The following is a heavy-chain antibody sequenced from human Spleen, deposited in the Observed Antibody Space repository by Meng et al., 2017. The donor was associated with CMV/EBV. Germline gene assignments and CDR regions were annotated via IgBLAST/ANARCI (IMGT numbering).Heavy chain of an antibody. J-gene: IGHJ6*02. D-gene: IGHD1/OR15-1a*01. CDR2: ISWNSGNI. CDR3: AKDVELQQYYYYGMDV. CDR1: GFTFSSYW. V-gene: IGHV3-9*01. Sequence: GGSLRLSCAASGFTFSSYWMHWVRQAPGKGLEWVSGISWNSGNIGYADSVKGRFTISRDNAKNSLYLQMNSLRPEDTALYYCAKDVELQQYYYYGMDVWGQGTTVTVSS.